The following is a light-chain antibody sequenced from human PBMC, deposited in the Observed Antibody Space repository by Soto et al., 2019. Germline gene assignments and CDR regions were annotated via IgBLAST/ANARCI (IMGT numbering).Light chain of an antibody. CDR2: AAS. Sequence: DIQMTQSPSSVSASVGDRVTITCRASQGISSWIAWYQQKPGKAPKLLIYAASSLQSGVPSRFRGSGSGTDFTITISSLQPEDFATYYCQQANSFPRTFVQGTKVDIK. CDR3: QQANSFPRT. J-gene: IGKJ1*01. CDR1: QGISSW. V-gene: IGKV1-12*01.